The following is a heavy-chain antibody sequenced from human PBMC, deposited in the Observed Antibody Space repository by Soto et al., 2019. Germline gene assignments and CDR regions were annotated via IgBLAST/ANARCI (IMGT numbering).Heavy chain of an antibody. CDR3: AKGGYSGPRAWFDP. V-gene: IGHV3-23*01. J-gene: IGHJ5*02. D-gene: IGHD5-12*01. CDR2: ITGRGDRT. Sequence: EVQLLESGGGLVQPGGSLRLSCAASGFTFSTYAMTWVRQAPGKGLEWVSTITGRGDRTYYADSVRGRFSISRDQSNNTLFLQMNSLRGGDTALYYCAKGGYSGPRAWFDPWGQGTLVTVSS. CDR1: GFTFSTYA.